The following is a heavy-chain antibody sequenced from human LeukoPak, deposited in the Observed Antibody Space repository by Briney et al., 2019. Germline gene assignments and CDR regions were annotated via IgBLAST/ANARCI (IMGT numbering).Heavy chain of an antibody. CDR3: AKEPNSSSSGWLLDA. J-gene: IGHJ1*01. D-gene: IGHD6-25*01. V-gene: IGHV3-30*18. Sequence: PGRSLRVSRAASGFTFRNYGVQWVCQAPGKGLEWVAVVSYDGGTTFYADSVKGRFTISRDNSKNTLDLQMFSLRVEDTAVYYCAKEPNSSSSGWLLDARGQGTLVTVSS. CDR2: VSYDGGTT. CDR1: GFTFRNYG.